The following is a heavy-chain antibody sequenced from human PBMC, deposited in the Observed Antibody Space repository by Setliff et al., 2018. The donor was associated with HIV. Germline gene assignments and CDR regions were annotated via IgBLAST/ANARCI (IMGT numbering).Heavy chain of an antibody. CDR1: GGSINTSSYY. D-gene: IGHD1-26*01. J-gene: IGHJ5*01. CDR2: IYHDGTT. V-gene: IGHV4-39*07. Sequence: SETLSLTCSVSGGSINTSSYYWAWVRQPPGNELEWIGSIYHDGTTHYRSSLRSQAAISIDTSKSQISLKVRSVTTADTAVYFCAGHPVTSGWLSLNWFDSWGQGILVTVSS. CDR3: AGHPVTSGWLSLNWFDS.